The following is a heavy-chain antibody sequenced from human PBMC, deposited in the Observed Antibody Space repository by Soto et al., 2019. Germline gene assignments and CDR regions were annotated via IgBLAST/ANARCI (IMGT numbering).Heavy chain of an antibody. CDR2: IYSGGST. CDR3: ARESYGWGSDGFDY. D-gene: IGHD3-10*01. Sequence: EVQLVESGGGLIQPGGSLRLSCAASGFTVSSNYMSWVRQAPGKGLEWVSVIYSGGSTYYSDSVKGRFTISRDNSKNTLYLQMNSLRAWDTAVYYCARESYGWGSDGFDYWGQGTLVTVSS. J-gene: IGHJ4*02. CDR1: GFTVSSNY. V-gene: IGHV3-53*01.